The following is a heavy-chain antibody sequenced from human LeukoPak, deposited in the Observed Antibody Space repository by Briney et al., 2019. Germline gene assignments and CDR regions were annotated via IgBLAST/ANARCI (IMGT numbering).Heavy chain of an antibody. Sequence: GSVKVSCKASGYTFTSYYMHWVRQTPGQGLEWVGIINPSGGSTSYAQKFQGRVTMTRDMSTSTGYMELSSLRSEDTAVYYCARVHGPYYDFWSGYSNYFDYWGQGTLVTVSS. D-gene: IGHD3-3*01. CDR2: INPSGGST. V-gene: IGHV1-46*01. CDR1: GYTFTSYY. J-gene: IGHJ4*02. CDR3: ARVHGPYYDFWSGYSNYFDY.